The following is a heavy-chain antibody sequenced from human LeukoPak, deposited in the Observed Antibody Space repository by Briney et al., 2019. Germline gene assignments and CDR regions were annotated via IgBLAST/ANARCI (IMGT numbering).Heavy chain of an antibody. CDR2: IKQDGSEK. D-gene: IGHD2-2*01. Sequence: PGGSLRVSCAISGLTFSSYWMTWVRQARGKGLELVANIKQDGSEKYYVDSVKGRFTISRDNAKNSLYLQMSSLRVEDTAVYYCARVGCTTTSCFANWGQGTLVTVSS. V-gene: IGHV3-7*01. J-gene: IGHJ4*02. CDR3: ARVGCTTTSCFAN. CDR1: GLTFSSYW.